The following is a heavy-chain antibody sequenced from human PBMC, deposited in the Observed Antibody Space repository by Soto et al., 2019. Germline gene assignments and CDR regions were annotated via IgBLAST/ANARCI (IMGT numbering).Heavy chain of an antibody. Sequence: GGSLRLSCAASGFTFSSYGMHWVRQAPGKGLEWVAVIWYDGSNKYYADSVKGRFTISRDNSKNTLYLQMNSLRAEDTAVYYCASAPGGSSSWNIGVRQYYYYGMDVWGQGTTVTVSS. J-gene: IGHJ6*02. CDR1: GFTFSSYG. CDR3: ASAPGGSSSWNIGVRQYYYYGMDV. CDR2: IWYDGSNK. V-gene: IGHV3-33*01. D-gene: IGHD6-13*01.